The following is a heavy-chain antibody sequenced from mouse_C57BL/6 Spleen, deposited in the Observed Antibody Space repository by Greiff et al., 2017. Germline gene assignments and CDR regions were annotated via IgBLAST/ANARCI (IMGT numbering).Heavy chain of an antibody. Sequence: VQLKQSGPELVEPGASVKISCKASGYSFTGYYMNWVKQSPEKSLEWIGEINPSTGGTTYNQKFKAKATLTVDKSSSTAYMQLKSLTSEDSAVYYCARSYGYNGAMDYWGQGTSVTVSS. CDR1: GYSFTGYY. V-gene: IGHV1-42*01. CDR2: INPSTGGT. J-gene: IGHJ4*01. CDR3: ARSYGYNGAMDY. D-gene: IGHD2-2*01.